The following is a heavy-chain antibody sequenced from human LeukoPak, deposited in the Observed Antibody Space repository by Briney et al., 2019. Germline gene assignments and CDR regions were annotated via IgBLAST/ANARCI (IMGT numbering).Heavy chain of an antibody. CDR3: ASPGDDFRSGSYR. J-gene: IGHJ4*02. D-gene: IGHD3-10*01. CDR2: INHSGST. V-gene: IGHV4-38-2*01. CDR1: GYSIISDYY. Sequence: SETLSLTCAVSGYSIISDYYWGWFRLPPGKGLEWVGSINHSGSTYYNLSLKSRVTISVDTSKNQFSLSVSSVTAADTAVYYCASPGDDFRSGSYRWGQGTLVTVSS.